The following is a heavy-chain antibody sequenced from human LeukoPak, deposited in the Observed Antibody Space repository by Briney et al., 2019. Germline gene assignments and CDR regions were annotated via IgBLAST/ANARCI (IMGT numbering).Heavy chain of an antibody. Sequence: GGSLRLSCAASGFTFSTYGMHWVRQAPGKGLEWVAVIWSDGSNKYYADSVKGRFTISRDNSKNTLYLQMNSLRAEDTAVYYCARGPYYYDSSGYLDYWGQGTLVAVSS. J-gene: IGHJ4*02. CDR1: GFTFSTYG. V-gene: IGHV3-33*01. D-gene: IGHD3-22*01. CDR3: ARGPYYYDSSGYLDY. CDR2: IWSDGSNK.